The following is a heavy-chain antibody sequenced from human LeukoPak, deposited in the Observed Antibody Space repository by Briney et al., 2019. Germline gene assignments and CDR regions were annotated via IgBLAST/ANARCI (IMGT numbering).Heavy chain of an antibody. CDR3: AILRLETQGAY. J-gene: IGHJ4*02. CDR2: ISHDGNSK. V-gene: IGHV3-30*03. D-gene: IGHD3-16*01. Sequence: GGSLRLSCVASGCAFSSRGMHCVRQAPGKGLEWVAVISHDGNSKYYSDSVKGRFTVSRDNSKSTLFLQMNSLRAEDTAVYYCAILRLETQGAYWGQGTLVTVSS. CDR1: GCAFSSRG.